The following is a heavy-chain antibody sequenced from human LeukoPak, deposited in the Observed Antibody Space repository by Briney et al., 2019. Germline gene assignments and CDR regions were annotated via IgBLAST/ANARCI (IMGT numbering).Heavy chain of an antibody. CDR1: GGSISSYY. Sequence: SETLSLTCTVSGGSISSYYWSWIRQPPGKGLEWIGYIYYSGSTNYNPSLKSRVTISVDTSKNQFSLKLSSVTAADTAVYYCAREKMATISGAFDIWGQGTMVTVSS. V-gene: IGHV4-59*01. CDR2: IYYSGST. CDR3: AREKMATISGAFDI. D-gene: IGHD5-24*01. J-gene: IGHJ3*02.